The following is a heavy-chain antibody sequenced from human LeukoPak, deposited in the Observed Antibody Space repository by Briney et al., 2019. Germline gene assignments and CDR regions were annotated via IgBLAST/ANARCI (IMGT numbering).Heavy chain of an antibody. D-gene: IGHD3-10*01. V-gene: IGHV3-33*01. J-gene: IGHJ6*04. CDR1: GFTFSSYG. CDR3: AREFPNYYGSGNRGMDV. Sequence: GGSLRLSCAASGFTFSSYGMHWVRQAPGKGLEWVAVIWYDGSNKYYADSVKGRFTISRDNSKNTLYLRMNSLRAEDTAVYYCAREFPNYYGSGNRGMDVWGKGTTVTVSS. CDR2: IWYDGSNK.